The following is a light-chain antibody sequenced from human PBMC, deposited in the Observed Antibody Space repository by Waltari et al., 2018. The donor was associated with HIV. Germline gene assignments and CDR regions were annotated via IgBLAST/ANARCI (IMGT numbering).Light chain of an antibody. Sequence: QSALPQPRSVSGSPGQSVTISCTGTSGDVGGYNFVSWYQKHPGKAPKLIIYDVNRRPSGVPHRFSGSKSGNTASLTISGLQADDEADYYCCSFAGTYSLFGGGTKLTVL. CDR1: SGDVGGYNF. CDR2: DVN. V-gene: IGLV2-11*01. J-gene: IGLJ2*01. CDR3: CSFAGTYSL.